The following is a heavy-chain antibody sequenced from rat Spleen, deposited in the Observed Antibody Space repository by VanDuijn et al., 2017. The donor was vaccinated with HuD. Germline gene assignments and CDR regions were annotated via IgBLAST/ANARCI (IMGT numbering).Heavy chain of an antibody. D-gene: IGHD4-3*01. CDR1: GFTFSNYD. CDR3: ARHNSGYGVMDA. V-gene: IGHV5-29*01. J-gene: IGHJ4*01. CDR2: INYDGAIT. Sequence: EVQLVESGGGLVQPGRSLKLSCAASGFTFSNYDMAWVRQAPTKGLEWVATINYDGAITYYRDPVKGRFTISRDNAKSTLYLQMDSLRSEDTATYYCARHNSGYGVMDAWGQGASVTVSS.